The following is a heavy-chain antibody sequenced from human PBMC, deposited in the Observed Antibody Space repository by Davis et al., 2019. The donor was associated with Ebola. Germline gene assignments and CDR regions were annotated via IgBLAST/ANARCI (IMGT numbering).Heavy chain of an antibody. CDR3: AAALAVTGHLYFDY. CDR2: IYSGGST. J-gene: IGHJ4*02. Sequence: GESLKISCAASGFTVSSTYMSWVRQAPGKGLEWVSLIYSGGSTYYADSVKGRFTISRDNSENTLYLQMNSLRADDTAVYYCAAALAVTGHLYFDYWGQGTLVTVSS. D-gene: IGHD6-19*01. V-gene: IGHV3-53*01. CDR1: GFTVSSTY.